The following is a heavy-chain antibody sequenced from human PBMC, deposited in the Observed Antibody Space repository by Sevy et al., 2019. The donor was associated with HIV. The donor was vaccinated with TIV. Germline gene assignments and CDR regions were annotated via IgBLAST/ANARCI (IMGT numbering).Heavy chain of an antibody. J-gene: IGHJ6*02. D-gene: IGHD5-12*01. Sequence: GGSLRLSCAASGFTFSSHGMHWVRQAPGKGLEWVGRIKSEFDGGAIDYAAPVKGIFSISREDSKTTVYLQMNSLKTDDTAVYYCITDPAYRGYDEEVINYYFYGMDVWGQGTTVTVSS. CDR2: IKSEFDGGAI. V-gene: IGHV3-15*01. CDR1: GFTFSSHG. CDR3: ITDPAYRGYDEEVINYYFYGMDV.